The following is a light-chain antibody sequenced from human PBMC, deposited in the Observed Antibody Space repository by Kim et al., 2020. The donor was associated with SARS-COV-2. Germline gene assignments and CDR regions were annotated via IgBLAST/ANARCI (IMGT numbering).Light chain of an antibody. V-gene: IGKV1-5*01. CDR3: QQYNLYPLT. CDR2: NAS. J-gene: IGKJ4*01. Sequence: ASVEHKVSMTCSASQSITRGLAWYQQNPGKAPKLLISNASTFQGGVPARFSDSGTGTEFTLTISSLQPYDFATYYCQQYNLYPLTFGGGTKVDIK. CDR1: QSITRG.